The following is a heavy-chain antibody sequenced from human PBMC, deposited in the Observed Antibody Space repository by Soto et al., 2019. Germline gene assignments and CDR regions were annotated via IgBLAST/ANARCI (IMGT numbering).Heavy chain of an antibody. CDR3: ARDRSTDDGSGYYHDPPDF. CDR1: GFTFSSYG. J-gene: IGHJ1*01. D-gene: IGHD3-22*01. V-gene: IGHV3-33*01. Sequence: QVQLVESGGGVVQPGRSLRLSCAASGFTFSSYGMHWVRQAPGKGLERVAVIWYDGSNKYYADSVKGRFTISSDNSNITLYLQMNSLRAEDTAVYYCARDRSTDDGSGYYHDPPDFWGEGTLVTVAS. CDR2: IWYDGSNK.